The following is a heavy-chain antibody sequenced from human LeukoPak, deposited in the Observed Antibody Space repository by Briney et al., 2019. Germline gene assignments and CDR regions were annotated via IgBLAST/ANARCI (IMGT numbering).Heavy chain of an antibody. J-gene: IGHJ4*02. Sequence: GGSLRLSCAASGFTFDDYAMHWVRQVPGKGLEWVSGISWNSASIHYVDSVKGRFTISRDNAKNSLFLQMNSLRVEDSAFYYCTKVPSGGPPDFWGQGTLVTVSS. CDR2: ISWNSASI. CDR1: GFTFDDYA. CDR3: TKVPSGGPPDF. V-gene: IGHV3-9*01. D-gene: IGHD3-10*01.